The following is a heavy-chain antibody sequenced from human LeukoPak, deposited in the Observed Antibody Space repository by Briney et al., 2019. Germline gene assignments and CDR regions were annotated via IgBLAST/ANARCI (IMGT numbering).Heavy chain of an antibody. J-gene: IGHJ3*02. D-gene: IGHD1-26*01. CDR2: IRYDGSNK. V-gene: IGHV3-30*02. Sequence: PGGSLRLSCAASGFTFSSYGMHWVRQAPGKGLEWVAFIRYDGSNKYYADSVKGRFTISRDNSKNTLYLQMNSLRAEDMALYYCAKDSGSYGWGAFDIWGQGTMVTVSS. CDR1: GFTFSSYG. CDR3: AKDSGSYGWGAFDI.